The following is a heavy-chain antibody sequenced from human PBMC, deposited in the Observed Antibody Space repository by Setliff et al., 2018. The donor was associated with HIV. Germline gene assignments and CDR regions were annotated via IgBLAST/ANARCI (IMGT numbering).Heavy chain of an antibody. CDR2: ISLSGST. Sequence: SETLSLTCSVSGYSLSSASYWGWIRQSPEKGLEWIGSISLSGSTYYNPSLQSRVTIPVDMSKNQFSLNLNSVTAADTAVYYCARGQGCGGGCHYAFEMWGQGTMVTVSS. CDR1: GYSLSSASY. V-gene: IGHV4-38-2*02. D-gene: IGHD2-21*02. CDR3: ARGQGCGGGCHYAFEM. J-gene: IGHJ3*02.